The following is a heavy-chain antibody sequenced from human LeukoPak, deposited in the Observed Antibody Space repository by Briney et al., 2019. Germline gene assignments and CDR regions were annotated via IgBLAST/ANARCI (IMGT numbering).Heavy chain of an antibody. CDR1: GVSISSSSYY. CDR2: IYYSGST. J-gene: IGHJ4*02. Sequence: SETLSLTCTVSGVSISSSSYYWGWIRQPPGKGLEWIGNIYYSGSTYYNPSLKSRVTISVDTSKNQFSLKLSSVTAADTAVYYCARQGFSSTWESDYWGQGTLVTVSS. D-gene: IGHD6-13*01. CDR3: ARQGFSSTWESDY. V-gene: IGHV4-39*01.